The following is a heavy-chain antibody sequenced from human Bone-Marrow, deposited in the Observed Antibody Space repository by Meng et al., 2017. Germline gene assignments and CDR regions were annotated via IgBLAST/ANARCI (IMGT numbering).Heavy chain of an antibody. D-gene: IGHD1-14*01. V-gene: IGHV1-8*03. J-gene: IGHJ6*02. CDR2: MNPNSGNT. Sequence: ASVKVSCKASGGTFSSYAISWVRQAPGQGLEWMGWMNPNSGNTGYAQKFQGRVTITRNTSISTAYMELSSLRSEDTAVYYCARGGDVDRRYYYGMDVWGQGTTVTVSS. CDR3: ARGGDVDRRYYYGMDV. CDR1: GGTFSSYA.